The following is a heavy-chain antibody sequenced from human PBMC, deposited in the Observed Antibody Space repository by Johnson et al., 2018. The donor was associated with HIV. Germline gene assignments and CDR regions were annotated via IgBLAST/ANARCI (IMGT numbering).Heavy chain of an antibody. CDR2: IVYDGSKK. J-gene: IGHJ3*02. Sequence: QVQLVESGGGVVQPGGSLRLSCAASGFTFSSFGMHWVRQAPAKGLEWVAFIVYDGSKKYYADSVKGRFTISRDNSKNTLYLQMNSLRAEDTAVYYCAKDLGITVAGRGGLDAFDIWGQGTMVTVSS. D-gene: IGHD6-19*01. CDR3: AKDLGITVAGRGGLDAFDI. CDR1: GFTFSSFG. V-gene: IGHV3-30*02.